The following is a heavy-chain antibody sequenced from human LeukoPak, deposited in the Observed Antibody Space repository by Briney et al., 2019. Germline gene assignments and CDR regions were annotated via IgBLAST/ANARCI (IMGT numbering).Heavy chain of an antibody. D-gene: IGHD2-2*01. J-gene: IGHJ6*03. CDR1: GGSISSGGYY. CDR3: ARYGVVVPAAGTYYYYYYMDV. CDR2: IYYSGST. Sequence: SETLSLTCTVSGGSISSGGYYWSWIRQHPGKGLEWIGYIYYSGSTYYNPSLKSRDTISVDTSKNQFSLKLSSVTAADTAVYYCARYGVVVPAAGTYYYYYYMDVWGKGTTVTVSS. V-gene: IGHV4-31*03.